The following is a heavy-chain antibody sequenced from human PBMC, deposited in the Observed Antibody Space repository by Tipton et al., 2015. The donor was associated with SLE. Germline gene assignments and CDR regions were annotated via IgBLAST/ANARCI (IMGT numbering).Heavy chain of an antibody. CDR1: GGSISSYY. CDR3: ARLSTDYADRSGYGYFDH. D-gene: IGHD3-22*01. CDR2: IHSSGST. Sequence: TLSLTCTVFGGSISSYYWSWIRQPAGKGLEWIGHIHSSGSTSYNPSLKSRVSISVDMSNNQVSLKLSSVTAADTAVYYCARLSTDYADRSGYGYFDHWGQGTLVTVSS. J-gene: IGHJ4*02. V-gene: IGHV4-4*09.